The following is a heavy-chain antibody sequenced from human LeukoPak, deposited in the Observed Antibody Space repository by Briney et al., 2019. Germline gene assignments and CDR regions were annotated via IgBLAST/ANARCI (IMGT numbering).Heavy chain of an antibody. CDR1: GGTFSSYA. D-gene: IGHD3-22*01. Sequence: SVTVSCTASGGTFSSYAISWVRQAPGQGLEWMGGIIPIFGTANYAQKFQGRVTITADESTSTAYMELSSLRSEDTAVYYCARLPYYYDSSGYYPWGQGTLVTVSS. J-gene: IGHJ1*01. CDR3: ARLPYYYDSSGYYP. CDR2: IIPIFGTA. V-gene: IGHV1-69*01.